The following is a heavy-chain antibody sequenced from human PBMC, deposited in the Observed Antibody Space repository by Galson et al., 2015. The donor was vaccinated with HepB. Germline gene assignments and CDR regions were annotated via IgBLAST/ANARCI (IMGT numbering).Heavy chain of an antibody. D-gene: IGHD6-13*01. CDR1: GFTFSSYA. J-gene: IGHJ3*02. Sequence: SLRLSCAASGFTFSSYAMSWVRQAPGKGLEWVGRTRSKANSYATAYAASVKGRFTISRDDSKNTAYLQMNSLKTEDTAVYYCTRHLRGGLSIAAAGDDAFDTWGQGTMVTVSS. V-gene: IGHV3-73*01. CDR3: TRHLRGGLSIAAAGDDAFDT. CDR2: TRSKANSYAT.